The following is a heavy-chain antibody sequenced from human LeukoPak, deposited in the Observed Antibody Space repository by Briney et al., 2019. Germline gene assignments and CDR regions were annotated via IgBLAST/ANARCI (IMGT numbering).Heavy chain of an antibody. V-gene: IGHV1-46*01. D-gene: IGHD6-19*01. CDR1: GYTFTSYY. J-gene: IGHJ6*02. CDR2: INPSGGST. CDR3: ARDSLSGWYIYYYYYGMDV. Sequence: ASVKVSCKASGYTFTSYYMHWVRQAPGQGLEWMGIINPSGGSTSYAQKFRGRVTMTRDTSTSTVYMELSSLRSEDTAVYYCARDSLSGWYIYYYYYGMDVWGQGTTVTVSS.